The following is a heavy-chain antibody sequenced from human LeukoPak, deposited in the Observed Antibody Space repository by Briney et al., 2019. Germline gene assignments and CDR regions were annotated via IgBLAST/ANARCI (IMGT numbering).Heavy chain of an antibody. J-gene: IGHJ4*02. V-gene: IGHV1-8*01. CDR3: TRELRSDSH. Sequence: ASVKVSCKASGYTFTSYDINWVRQATGKGLEWMGYMNPNSGNTGYAQKSQGRVTMTRNTSISTAYMELSSLRSEDTAVYYCTRELRSDSHWGQGTLVTVSS. CDR2: MNPNSGNT. CDR1: GYTFTSYD.